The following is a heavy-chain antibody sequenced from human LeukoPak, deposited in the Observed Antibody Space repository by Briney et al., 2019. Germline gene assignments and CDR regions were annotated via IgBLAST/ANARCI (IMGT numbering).Heavy chain of an antibody. Sequence: SETLSLTCTVSGGSISSSSYYWSWIRQPAGKGLEWIGRIYTSGSTNYNPSLKSRVTMSVDTSKNQFSLKLSSVTAADTAVYYCARDGYFGAAASYYYYYTDVWGKGTTVTISS. D-gene: IGHD3-9*01. CDR2: IYTSGST. CDR1: GGSISSSSYY. V-gene: IGHV4-61*02. J-gene: IGHJ6*03. CDR3: ARDGYFGAAASYYYYYTDV.